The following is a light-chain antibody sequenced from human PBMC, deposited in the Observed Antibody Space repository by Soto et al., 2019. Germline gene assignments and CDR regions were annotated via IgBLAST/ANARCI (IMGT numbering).Light chain of an antibody. CDR1: QSVSSSY. V-gene: IGKV3-20*01. J-gene: IGKJ2*01. CDR3: QQYET. Sequence: EIVLTQSPGTLSLSPGERATLSCRASQSVSSSYLAWYQQNPGQAPRLLIYCASSRAPGIPDRFSGSGSGTDFTLTISRLEPEDYAVYYCQQYETFGQGTKLEIK. CDR2: CAS.